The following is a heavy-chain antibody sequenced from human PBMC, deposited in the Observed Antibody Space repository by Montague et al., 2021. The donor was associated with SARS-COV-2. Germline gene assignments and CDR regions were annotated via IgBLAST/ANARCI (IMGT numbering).Heavy chain of an antibody. J-gene: IGHJ5*02. CDR1: GGSISSSIYY. Sequence: SETLSLTCTVSGGSISSSIYYWGWIRQPPGKGLEWIGSIYYSGSTYYSPSLKSRVTISVDTSKNQFSLKLSSVTAADTAVYYCARICGKLVLPWGQGTLVTVSS. CDR2: IYYSGST. V-gene: IGHV4-39*07. CDR3: ARICGKLVLP. D-gene: IGHD6-6*01.